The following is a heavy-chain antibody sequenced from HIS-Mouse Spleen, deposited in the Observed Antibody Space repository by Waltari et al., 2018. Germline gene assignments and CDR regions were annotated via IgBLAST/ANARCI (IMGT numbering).Heavy chain of an antibody. CDR1: GGTFSSYA. V-gene: IGHV1-69*01. J-gene: IGHJ4*02. D-gene: IGHD6-13*01. CDR2: SSPIFGTG. Sequence: QVQLVQSGAEVKKPGSSVKVSCKASGGTFSSYAISWVRQAPGHGLEWMGGSSPIFGTGNYAQKVQGRVTITADESTSTAYMERSSLGSEDTAVYYCARDRIAAAGFDYWGQGTLVTVSS. CDR3: ARDRIAAAGFDY.